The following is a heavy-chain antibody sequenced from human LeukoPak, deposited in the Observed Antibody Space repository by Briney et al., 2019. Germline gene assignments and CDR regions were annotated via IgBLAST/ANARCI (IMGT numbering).Heavy chain of an antibody. CDR3: AKDKVLRYFDWLFDLDY. V-gene: IGHV3-23*01. J-gene: IGHJ4*02. CDR1: GFTFSSYG. Sequence: GGTLRLSCAASGFTFSSYGMSWVRQAPGKGLEWVSAISGSGGSTYYADSVKGRFTISRDNSKNTLYLQMNSLRAEDTAVYYCAKDKVLRYFDWLFDLDYWGQGTLVTVSS. D-gene: IGHD3-9*01. CDR2: ISGSGGST.